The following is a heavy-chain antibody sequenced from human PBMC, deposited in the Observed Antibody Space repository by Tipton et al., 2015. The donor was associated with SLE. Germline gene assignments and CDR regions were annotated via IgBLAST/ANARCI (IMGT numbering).Heavy chain of an antibody. CDR2: ISHSGSA. CDR3: AREAKYSGSYYNWFDT. Sequence: TLSLTCAVSRGSFSGYAWNWIRQAPGKGPEWIGEISHSGSANYNASLKSRVTMSLDKSNNQFSLRLSSVTAADTAVYYCAREAKYSGSYYNWFDTWGQGTLVTVSP. D-gene: IGHD1-26*01. J-gene: IGHJ5*02. CDR1: RGSFSGYA. V-gene: IGHV4-34*01.